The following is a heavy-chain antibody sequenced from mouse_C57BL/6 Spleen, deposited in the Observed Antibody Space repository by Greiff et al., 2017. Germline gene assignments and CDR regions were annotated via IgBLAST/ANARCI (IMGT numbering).Heavy chain of an antibody. D-gene: IGHD1-1*01. Sequence: QVQLQQPGAELVKPGASVKLSCKASGYTFTSYWMHWVKQRPGRCLEWIGRIDPNSGGTKYNEKFKSKATLTVDKPSSTAYMQLSSLTSEDSAVYYCARLDYYGSSPYYYAMDDWGQGTSVTVSS. CDR1: GYTFTSYW. CDR3: ARLDYYGSSPYYYAMDD. J-gene: IGHJ4*01. V-gene: IGHV1-72*01. CDR2: IDPNSGGT.